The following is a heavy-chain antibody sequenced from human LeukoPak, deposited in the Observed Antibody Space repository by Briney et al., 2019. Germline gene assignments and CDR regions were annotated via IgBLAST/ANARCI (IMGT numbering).Heavy chain of an antibody. CDR1: GGSISSGDYY. V-gene: IGHV4-30-4*08. J-gene: IGHJ4*02. CDR3: MRHEEEDGYNAKPFDF. D-gene: IGHD5-24*01. CDR2: IYYSGST. Sequence: PSETLSLTCTVSGGSISSGDYYWSWIRQPPGKGLEWIGYIYYSGSTYYNPSLKSRVTISVDTSKNQFSLRLSSVTAADTAVYFCMRHEEEDGYNAKPFDFWGQGTLVTVSS.